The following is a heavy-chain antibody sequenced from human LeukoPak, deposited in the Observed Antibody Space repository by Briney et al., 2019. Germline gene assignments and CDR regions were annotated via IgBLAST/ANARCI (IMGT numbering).Heavy chain of an antibody. CDR2: ISGSGSTT. CDR3: AKGRQWLASHYFDY. CDR1: GFTFSTYA. Sequence: GGSLRPSCAASGFTFSTYAMSWVRQAPGKGLEWVSVISGSGSTTYYADSVKGRFSISRDNSKNTLYLEMNSLRAEDTAVYYCAKGRQWLASHYFDYWGQGTLVTVSS. D-gene: IGHD6-19*01. V-gene: IGHV3-23*01. J-gene: IGHJ4*02.